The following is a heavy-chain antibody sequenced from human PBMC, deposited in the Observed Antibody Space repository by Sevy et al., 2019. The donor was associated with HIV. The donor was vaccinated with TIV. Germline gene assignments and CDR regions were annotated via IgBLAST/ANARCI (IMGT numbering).Heavy chain of an antibody. J-gene: IGHJ3*02. D-gene: IGHD1-26*01. CDR3: ARTTRTLIVGALDAFDI. Sequence: GGSLRLSCAASGFTFSSYAMHWVRQAPGKGLEWVAVISYDGSNKYYADSVKGRFTISRDNSKNTLYLQMNSLRAEDTARYYCARTTRTLIVGALDAFDIWGQGTMVTVSS. CDR2: ISYDGSNK. V-gene: IGHV3-30-3*01. CDR1: GFTFSSYA.